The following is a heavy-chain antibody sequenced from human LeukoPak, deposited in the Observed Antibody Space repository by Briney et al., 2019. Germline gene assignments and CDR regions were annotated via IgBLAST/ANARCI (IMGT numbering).Heavy chain of an antibody. V-gene: IGHV3-53*01. CDR1: GFTFSSNY. CDR2: IYNNGNT. D-gene: IGHD4-23*01. Sequence: GGSLRLSCAASGFTFSSNYMSCVRQAPGKGLEWVSVIYNNGNTYYADSVKGRFTISRDNSKNTLYLQMNSLRAEDTAVYDCAREVTRGNPFDYWGQGTLVTVSS. J-gene: IGHJ4*02. CDR3: AREVTRGNPFDY.